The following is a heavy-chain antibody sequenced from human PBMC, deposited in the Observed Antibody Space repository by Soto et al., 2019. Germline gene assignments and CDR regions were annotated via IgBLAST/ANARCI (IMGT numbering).Heavy chain of an antibody. V-gene: IGHV3-53*01. D-gene: IGHD2-15*01. CDR2: VYADGST. CDR1: GFSVSNNY. J-gene: IGHJ4*02. Sequence: EVQLVESGGGVIQPGGSLRLSCAASGFSVSNNYMSWVRQAPGKGLEWVSVVYADGSTYYGDSVKGRFTISRDKSKNTVYLQVNSLRAEDSAVYYRAKLRRGYYFDYWGQGTLVTVSS. CDR3: AKLRRGYYFDY.